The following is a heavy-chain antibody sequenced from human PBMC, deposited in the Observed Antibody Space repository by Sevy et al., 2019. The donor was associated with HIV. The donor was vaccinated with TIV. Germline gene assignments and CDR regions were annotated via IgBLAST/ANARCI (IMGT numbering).Heavy chain of an antibody. J-gene: IGHJ4*02. CDR1: GFTFSSYW. V-gene: IGHV3-7*01. D-gene: IGHD3-10*01. CDR3: ARGISGARSRLGLGY. Sequence: GGSLRLSCAASGFTFSSYWMTWVRQAPGKGLEWVANMRQDGSEKYYVDSVKGRFTISRDNAKNSLYLQMNSLRAEDTAVYYGARGISGARSRLGLGYWGQGTLVTVSS. CDR2: MRQDGSEK.